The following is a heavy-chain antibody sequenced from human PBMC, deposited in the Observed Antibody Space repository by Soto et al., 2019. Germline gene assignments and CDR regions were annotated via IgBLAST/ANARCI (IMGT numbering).Heavy chain of an antibody. D-gene: IGHD3-3*01. Sequence: PGGSLRLSCTASGFTFGDYAMSWFRQAPGKGLEWVGFIRSKAYGGTTEYAASVKGRFTISRDDSKSIAYLQMNSLKTEDTAVYYCTRDLYDFWSADFDYWGQGTLVTVSS. V-gene: IGHV3-49*03. J-gene: IGHJ4*02. CDR1: GFTFGDYA. CDR3: TRDLYDFWSADFDY. CDR2: IRSKAYGGTT.